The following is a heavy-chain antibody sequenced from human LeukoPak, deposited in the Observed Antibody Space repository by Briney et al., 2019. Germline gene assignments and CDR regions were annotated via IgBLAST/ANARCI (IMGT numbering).Heavy chain of an antibody. J-gene: IGHJ5*02. V-gene: IGHV3-7*01. CDR1: GFSFSNYW. CDR2: IKNEDGSEK. CDR3: ASEGEYTFGYFS. D-gene: IGHD5-18*01. Sequence: PGGSLRLSCAASGFSFSNYWMTWVRQAPGKGLEWVANIKNEDGSEKNYVDSVKGRFTISRDNAKNSLYLQMNSLRVEDTAVYFCASEGEYTFGYFSWGQGTLVTVSS.